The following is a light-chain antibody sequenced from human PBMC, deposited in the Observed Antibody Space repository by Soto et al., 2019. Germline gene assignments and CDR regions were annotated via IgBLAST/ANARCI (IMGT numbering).Light chain of an antibody. Sequence: DIQMTQSPSSLSASVGDRVTITCRASQSISSYLNWYQQKPGKAPKLLIYAAASLQSGVPSRFSGSGSGTDFTLTISSLPPEAFATYYCQQSYSTVSWTFGQVTKVELK. CDR3: QQSYSTVSWT. J-gene: IGKJ1*01. CDR1: QSISSY. V-gene: IGKV1-39*01. CDR2: AAA.